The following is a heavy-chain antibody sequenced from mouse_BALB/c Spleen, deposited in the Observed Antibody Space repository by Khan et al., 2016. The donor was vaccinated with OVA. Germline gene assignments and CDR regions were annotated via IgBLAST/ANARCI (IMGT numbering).Heavy chain of an antibody. J-gene: IGHJ2*01. Sequence: DVQLQESGPGLVKPSQSLSLTCTVTGYSITSGYAWNWIRQFPGNKLEWIGYISYSGVTSYTPSLKSRISITRDTSKNQFFLQLNSVPTEDTATYYCARGNYYGYYFDYWGQGTTLTVSS. CDR3: ARGNYYGYYFDY. V-gene: IGHV3-2*02. CDR1: GYSITSGYA. D-gene: IGHD1-1*01. CDR2: ISYSGVT.